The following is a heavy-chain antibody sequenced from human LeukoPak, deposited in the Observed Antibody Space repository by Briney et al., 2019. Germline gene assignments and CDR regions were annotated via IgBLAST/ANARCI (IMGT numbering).Heavy chain of an antibody. Sequence: ASVKVSCKASGYTFTSYGISWVRQAPGQGLEWMGWISAYNGNTNYAQKLQGRVTMTTDTSTSTAYMELRSLRSDDTAVYYRARGQGPYYYGSGSSTFDYWGQGTLVTVSS. D-gene: IGHD3-10*01. CDR1: GYTFTSYG. CDR3: ARGQGPYYYGSGSSTFDY. V-gene: IGHV1-18*04. CDR2: ISAYNGNT. J-gene: IGHJ4*02.